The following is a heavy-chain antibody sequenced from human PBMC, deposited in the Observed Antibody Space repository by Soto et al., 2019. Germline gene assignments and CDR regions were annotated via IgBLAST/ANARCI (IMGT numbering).Heavy chain of an antibody. CDR3: AAVPVLRFLKWLPAYFDY. D-gene: IGHD3-3*01. CDR2: HVVGSGNT. CDR1: GFMFTSSA. J-gene: IGHJ4*02. V-gene: IGHV1-58*01. Sequence: QMQVVQSGPEVKKPGTSVKVSCKTSGFMFTSSAVQWVRQARGQRLEWIGWHVVGSGNTHYAQHFQERVTLTRDMSTGTAYMELSSLRSEDTAVYYCAAVPVLRFLKWLPAYFDYWGQGTLVTVSS.